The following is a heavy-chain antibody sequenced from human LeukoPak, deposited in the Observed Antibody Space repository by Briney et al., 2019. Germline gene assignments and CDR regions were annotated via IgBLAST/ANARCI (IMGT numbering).Heavy chain of an antibody. D-gene: IGHD3-16*02. V-gene: IGHV4-59*01. CDR2: IYYSGST. CDR1: GGSISTYY. CDR3: ARSHDHLWGNYPDY. J-gene: IGHJ4*02. Sequence: SETLSLTCTVSGGSISTYYGNWIRQAPGKGLEWIGYIYYSGSTNYNPSLKSRVAMSVDTSRNQFSLKLSSVTAADTAMYYCARSHDHLWGNYPDYWGQGTLVTVSS.